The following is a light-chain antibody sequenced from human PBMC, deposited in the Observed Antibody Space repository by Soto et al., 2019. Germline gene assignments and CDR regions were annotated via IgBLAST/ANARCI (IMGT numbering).Light chain of an antibody. V-gene: IGKV1-39*01. CDR2: AAS. Sequence: IQMDKSPSSLSAYVGDRVTLTCQVSQDISNYLNWYQQKPGKAPKLLIYAASSLQSGVPSRFSGSRSGTDFTLTISSLKPEDFATYYCQQSYSTPPFTFGQVTLLEIK. CDR1: QDISNY. J-gene: IGKJ5*01. CDR3: QQSYSTPPFT.